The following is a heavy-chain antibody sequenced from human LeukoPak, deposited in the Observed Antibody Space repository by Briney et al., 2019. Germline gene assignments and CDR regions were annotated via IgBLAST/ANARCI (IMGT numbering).Heavy chain of an antibody. J-gene: IGHJ4*02. CDR3: ARASGTYGSGWYFDY. D-gene: IGHD6-19*01. V-gene: IGHV3-23*01. CDR1: GFTFNNYV. CDR2: INGGGYNT. Sequence: GGSLRLSCAASGFTFNNYVMSWVRQAPGKGLEWVSTINGGGYNTYYADSVKGRFTISRDNSKNTLSLQVNTLRAEDTAVYYCARASGTYGSGWYFDYWGQGTLVTVSS.